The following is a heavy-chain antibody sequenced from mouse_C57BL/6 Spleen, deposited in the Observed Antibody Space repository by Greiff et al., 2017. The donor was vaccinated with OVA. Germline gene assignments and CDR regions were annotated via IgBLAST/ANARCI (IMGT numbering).Heavy chain of an antibody. D-gene: IGHD1-2*01. CDR2: IYPGDGDT. CDR1: GYAFSRYW. CDR3: ARPYQRRYFDV. Sequence: QLQLKQSGAELVKPGASVTISCKASGYAFSRYWMNWVKQRHGKGLEWIGQIYPGDGDTNYHGKFKGKATLTADKSSSTAYMQLSSLTSEDSAVYFCARPYQRRYFDVWGTGTTVTVSS. J-gene: IGHJ1*03. V-gene: IGHV1-80*01.